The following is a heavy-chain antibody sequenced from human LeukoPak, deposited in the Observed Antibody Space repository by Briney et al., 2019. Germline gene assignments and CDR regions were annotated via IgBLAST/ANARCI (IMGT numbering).Heavy chain of an antibody. CDR1: GDSISTYY. CDR2: ISTSGST. V-gene: IGHV4-4*07. D-gene: IGHD1-26*01. Sequence: SETLSLTCTVSGDSISTYYWNWIRQPAGKGLQWIGHISTSGSTNYSPSLKSRVTMSIDTSKNQFSLNLSSVTAADTAVYYCARGASGSSLSGFDIWGQGTMVTVSS. J-gene: IGHJ3*02. CDR3: ARGASGSSLSGFDI.